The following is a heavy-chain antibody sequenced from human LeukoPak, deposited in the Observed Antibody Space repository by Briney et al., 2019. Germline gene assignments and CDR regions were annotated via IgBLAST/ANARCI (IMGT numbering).Heavy chain of an antibody. Sequence: GGSLRLSCAASGFTFSSYTMNWVRQTPGKGLEWVSSIAGSSGYISYADSVKGRFTISRDNAKKSLYLQMTSLTAEDTAVYYCARDRGAYCGGDCYLGFDYWGRGTLVIVSS. CDR2: IAGSSGYI. V-gene: IGHV3-21*01. J-gene: IGHJ4*01. D-gene: IGHD2-21*02. CDR3: ARDRGAYCGGDCYLGFDY. CDR1: GFTFSSYT.